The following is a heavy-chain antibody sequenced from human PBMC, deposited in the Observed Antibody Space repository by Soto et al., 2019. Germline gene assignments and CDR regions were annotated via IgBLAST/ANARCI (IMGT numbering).Heavy chain of an antibody. D-gene: IGHD2-15*01. CDR1: GYTFTSYG. J-gene: IGHJ6*02. CDR3: AGSCSGGSCYYSYYYYGMDV. CDR2: ISAYNGNT. V-gene: IGHV1-18*04. Sequence: QVQLVQSGAEVKKPGASVKVSCKASGYTFTSYGISWVRQAPGQGLEWMGWISAYNGNTNYAQKLQGRVTMTTDTSTSTAYLELRSLRSYDTAVYYCAGSCSGGSCYYSYYYYGMDVWGQGTTVTVSS.